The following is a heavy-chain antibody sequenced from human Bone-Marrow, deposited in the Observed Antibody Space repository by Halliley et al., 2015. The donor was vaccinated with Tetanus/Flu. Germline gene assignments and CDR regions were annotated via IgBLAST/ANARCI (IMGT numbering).Heavy chain of an antibody. J-gene: IGHJ4*02. CDR2: FYRSGST. CDR3: ARSPRRIRVTTFDD. D-gene: IGHD2-21*02. Sequence: TLSLTCTVSGASVSRDSHCWSWIRQPPGKGLEWIGYFYRSGSTDYNPSLKSQVTMSVDTSKNQFSLKLTSVTAADTAVYYCARSPRRIRVTTFDDWGQGTLVTFSS. CDR1: GASVSRDSHC. V-gene: IGHV4-61*01.